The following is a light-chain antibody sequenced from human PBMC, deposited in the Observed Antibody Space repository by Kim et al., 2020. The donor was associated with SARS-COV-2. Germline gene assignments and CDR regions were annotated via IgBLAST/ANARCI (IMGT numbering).Light chain of an antibody. CDR1: KNILNY. CDR2: AAS. CDR3: QQSHTTPPT. Sequence: SIGDRVTINCRASKNILNYLNWYQQRPGKAPKLLIHAASRLQSAVPSRFSGSGSRTDFTLTISSLQREDFGTYYCQQSHTTPPTFGGGTKVDIK. J-gene: IGKJ4*01. V-gene: IGKV1-39*01.